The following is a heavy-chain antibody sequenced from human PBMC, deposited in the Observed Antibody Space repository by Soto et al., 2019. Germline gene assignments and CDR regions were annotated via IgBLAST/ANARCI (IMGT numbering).Heavy chain of an antibody. CDR3: ARDFGMATFIPWFDP. CDR1: GFTFSDYY. J-gene: IGHJ5*02. Sequence: GGSLRLSCAASGFTFSDYYMSWIRQAPGKGLEWVSYISSSGSTIYYADSVKGRFTISRDNAKNSLYLQMNSLRAEDTAVYYCARDFGMATFIPWFDPWGQGTLVTVSS. V-gene: IGHV3-11*01. D-gene: IGHD5-12*01. CDR2: ISSSGSTI.